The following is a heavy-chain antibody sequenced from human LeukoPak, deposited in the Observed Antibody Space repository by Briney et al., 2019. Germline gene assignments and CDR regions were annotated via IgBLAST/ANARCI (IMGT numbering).Heavy chain of an antibody. D-gene: IGHD3-9*01. CDR3: ARAATYYDILTGYYPYYFDY. Sequence: QPGGSLRLSCAASGFTFSSYAMSWVRQAPGKGLEWVANIKQDGSEKYYVDSVKGRFTISRDNAKNSLYLQMNSLRAEDTAVYYCARAATYYDILTGYYPYYFDYWGQGTLVTVSS. J-gene: IGHJ4*02. CDR1: GFTFSSYA. CDR2: IKQDGSEK. V-gene: IGHV3-7*03.